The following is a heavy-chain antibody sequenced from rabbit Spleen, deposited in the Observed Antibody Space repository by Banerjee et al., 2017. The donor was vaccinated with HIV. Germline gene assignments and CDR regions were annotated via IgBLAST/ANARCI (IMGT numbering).Heavy chain of an antibody. CDR2: IYTGSSGST. Sequence: QEQLVESGGGLVQPGASLTLTCTASGFSFSTYYMCWVRQAPGKGLEWIACIYTGSSGSTYYASWAKGRFTISKTSSTTVTLQMTSLTAADTATYLCARDTFIGSGGGGDGFDLWGQGTLVTVS. D-gene: IGHD1-1*01. V-gene: IGHV1S45*01. J-gene: IGHJ3*01. CDR3: ARDTFIGSGGGGDGFDL. CDR1: GFSFSTYY.